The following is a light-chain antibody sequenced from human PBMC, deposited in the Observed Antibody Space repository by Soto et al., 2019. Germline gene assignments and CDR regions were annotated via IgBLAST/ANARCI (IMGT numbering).Light chain of an antibody. CDR3: QQYDNPSLT. V-gene: IGKV1-33*01. Sequence: DIQMTQSPSSLSASVGDRVTITCQASQDISNYLNWYQQKPGKAPKLLIYDASNLETGVPSRFSGSGSATDFTFTISSLQPEDIATYYCQQYDNPSLTFGGGTKVEIK. J-gene: IGKJ4*01. CDR2: DAS. CDR1: QDISNY.